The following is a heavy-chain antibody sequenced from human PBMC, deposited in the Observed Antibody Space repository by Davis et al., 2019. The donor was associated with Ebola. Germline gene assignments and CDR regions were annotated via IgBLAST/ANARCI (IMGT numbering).Heavy chain of an antibody. V-gene: IGHV3-11*04. CDR1: GFTFSDYY. CDR2: ISSSGTTI. J-gene: IGHJ4*02. D-gene: IGHD5-18*01. CDR3: SNARYSYGAAYFDN. Sequence: GESLKISCAASGFTFSDYYMSWIRQAPGKGLEWLSYISSSGTTIYYADSVRGRFTISRSNPNKTVSLQMNNLRSDDTAVYYCSNARYSYGAAYFDNWGQGTLVTVSS.